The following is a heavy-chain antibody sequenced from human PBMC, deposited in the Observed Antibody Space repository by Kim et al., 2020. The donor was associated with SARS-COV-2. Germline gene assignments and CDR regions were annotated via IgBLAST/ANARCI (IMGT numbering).Heavy chain of an antibody. V-gene: IGHV4-59*13. CDR2: IYYSGST. J-gene: IGHJ3*02. CDR1: GGSISSYY. D-gene: IGHD3-16*01. CDR3: ARELMGIGDAFDI. Sequence: SETLSLTCTVSGGSISSYYWSWIRQPPGKGLEWIGYIYYSGSTNYNPSLKSRVTISVDTSKNQFSLKLSSVTAADTAVYYCARELMGIGDAFDIWGQGT.